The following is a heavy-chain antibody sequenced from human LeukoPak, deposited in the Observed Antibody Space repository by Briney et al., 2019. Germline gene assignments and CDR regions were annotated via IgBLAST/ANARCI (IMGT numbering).Heavy chain of an antibody. J-gene: IGHJ4*02. V-gene: IGHV1-46*01. Sequence: GASVKVSCKASGYTFSIYYMHWVRQAPGQGLEWMGKINPSGGSIRYAQKFQGRVTMTRDTSTSTAYMELSSLRSEDTAVYYCARGRRITMVRGVTKKPNDYWGQGTLVTVSS. CDR3: ARGRRITMVRGVTKKPNDY. CDR1: GYTFSIYY. D-gene: IGHD3-10*01. CDR2: INPSGGSI.